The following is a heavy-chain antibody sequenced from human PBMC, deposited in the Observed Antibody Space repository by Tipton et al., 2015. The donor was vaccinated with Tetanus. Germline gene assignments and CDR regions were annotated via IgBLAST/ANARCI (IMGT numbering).Heavy chain of an antibody. J-gene: IGHJ4*01. CDR2: IHPSGIT. CDR3: GRGTDAYKSGNY. V-gene: IGHV4-39*07. Sequence: TLSLTCTVSGGSLNSDNYYWSWIRQPPGKGLEWIGEIHPSGITDYNPSLKSRVIISVDTSKNQFSLKLSSVTAADSALYFCGRGTDAYKSGNYWGQGTLVTVSS. D-gene: IGHD5-24*01. CDR1: GGSLNSDNYY.